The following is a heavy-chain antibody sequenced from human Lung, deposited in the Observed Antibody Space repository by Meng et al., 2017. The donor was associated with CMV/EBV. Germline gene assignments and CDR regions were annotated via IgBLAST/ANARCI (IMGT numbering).Heavy chain of an antibody. Sequence: GESLKISCAASGFTVSSNYMSWVRQAPGKGLEWVSVIYSGGNTYYADSVKGRFTISRDNSKNTLYLQMNSLRAEDTAVYYCAREMGLRYDYWGQGTLVTVSS. D-gene: IGHD5-12*01. CDR2: IYSGGNT. J-gene: IGHJ4*02. CDR1: GFTVSSNY. CDR3: AREMGLRYDY. V-gene: IGHV3-66*02.